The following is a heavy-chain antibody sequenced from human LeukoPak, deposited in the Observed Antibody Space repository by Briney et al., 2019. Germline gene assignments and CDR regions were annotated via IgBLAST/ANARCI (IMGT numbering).Heavy chain of an antibody. CDR1: GFTFSSYS. J-gene: IGHJ4*02. CDR2: ISSSSSYI. D-gene: IGHD3-10*01. V-gene: IGHV3-21*01. CDR3: ASGSGSYSPLDY. Sequence: PGGSLRLSCAASGFTFSSYSMTWVRQAPGKGLEWVSSISSSSSYIYYADSVKGRFTISRDNAKNSLYLQMNSLRAEDTAVYYCASGSGSYSPLDYWGQGTLVTVSS.